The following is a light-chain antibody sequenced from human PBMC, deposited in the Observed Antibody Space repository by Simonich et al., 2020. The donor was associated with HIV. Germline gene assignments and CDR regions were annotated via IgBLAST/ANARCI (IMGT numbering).Light chain of an antibody. J-gene: IGKJ1*01. CDR1: QGIGSW. V-gene: IGKV1D-16*01. CDR3: QQYNSYSWT. Sequence: DIQMTQSPSSLSASVGDRVTITCRASQGIGSWLVWYQQKPGKAPNLLIYGASSLQSGVPSRFSGSGSGTEFTLTISSLQPDDFATYYCQQYNSYSWTFGQGTKVEIK. CDR2: GAS.